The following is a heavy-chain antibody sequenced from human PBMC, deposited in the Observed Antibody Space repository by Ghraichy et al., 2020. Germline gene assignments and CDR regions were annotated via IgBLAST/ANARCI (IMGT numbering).Heavy chain of an antibody. CDR3: ARGSSWALDY. Sequence: GESLNISCEASGFTFSYYWMHWVRQAPGKGLVWVSRINSDGSSTSYAGSVKGRFTISRDNAKNTLYLQMNSLRDEDTAVYYCARGSSWALDYWGQGTLVTVSS. J-gene: IGHJ4*02. CDR1: GFTFSYYW. CDR2: INSDGSST. V-gene: IGHV3-74*01. D-gene: IGHD2-2*01.